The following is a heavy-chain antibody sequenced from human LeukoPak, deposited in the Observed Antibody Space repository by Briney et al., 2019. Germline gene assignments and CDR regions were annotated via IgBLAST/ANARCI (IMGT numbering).Heavy chain of an antibody. CDR3: ASYLTSIPSGMDV. D-gene: IGHD2/OR15-2a*01. V-gene: IGHV3-53*01. Sequence: GGSLRLSCAASGFTVSSNYMSWVRQAPGKGLEWVSVIYSGGSTYYADSVKGRFTISRDNGKNTLYLQMNSLRAEDTAVYYCASYLTSIPSGMDVWGQGATVTVSS. CDR2: IYSGGST. CDR1: GFTVSSNY. J-gene: IGHJ6*02.